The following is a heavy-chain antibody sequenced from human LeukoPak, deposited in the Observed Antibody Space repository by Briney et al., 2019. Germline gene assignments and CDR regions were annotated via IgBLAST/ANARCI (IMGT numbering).Heavy chain of an antibody. D-gene: IGHD3-22*01. CDR2: ISAYNGNT. J-gene: IGHJ4*02. CDR1: GYTFTSYD. V-gene: IGHV1-18*01. Sequence: ASVKVSCKASGYTFTSYDINWVRQAPGQGLEWMGWISAYNGNTNYAQKLQGRVTMTTDTSTSTAYMELRSLRSDDTAVYYCARDRDYYDISGYYYWGQGTLVTVSS. CDR3: ARDRDYYDISGYYY.